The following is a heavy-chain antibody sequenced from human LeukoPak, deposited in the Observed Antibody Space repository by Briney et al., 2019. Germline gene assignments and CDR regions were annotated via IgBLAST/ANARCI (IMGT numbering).Heavy chain of an antibody. D-gene: IGHD6-19*01. CDR3: AKSSAWYPYFDY. V-gene: IGHV3-30*18. J-gene: IGHJ4*02. CDR1: GFTFSSYG. CDR2: ISYDGGNK. Sequence: GGSLRLSCAASGFTFSSYGMHWVRQAPGKGLEWVAVISYDGGNKYYADSVKGRFTISRDNSKNTLYLQMNSLRAEDTAVYYCAKSSAWYPYFDYWGQGTLVTVSS.